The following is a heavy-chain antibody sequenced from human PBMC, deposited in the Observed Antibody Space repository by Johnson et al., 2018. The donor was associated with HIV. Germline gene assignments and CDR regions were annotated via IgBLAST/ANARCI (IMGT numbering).Heavy chain of an antibody. D-gene: IGHD3-22*01. CDR2: IRYDGSNK. V-gene: IGHV3-30*02. CDR1: GLTFSSYG. Sequence: VQLVESGGGVVRPGGSLRLSCAASGLTFSSYGMHWVRQAPGKGLEWVAFIRYDGSNKYYADSVKGRFTISRDNSKNTLYLQMNSLRAEDTAVYYCAKEGGRITMIVVEPDAFDIWGQGTMVTVSS. J-gene: IGHJ3*02. CDR3: AKEGGRITMIVVEPDAFDI.